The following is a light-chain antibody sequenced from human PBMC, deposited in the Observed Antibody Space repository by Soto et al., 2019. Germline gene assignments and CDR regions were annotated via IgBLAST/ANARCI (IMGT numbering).Light chain of an antibody. V-gene: IGKV1-12*01. Sequence: DIQMTQSPSSVSASIGDRVTISCRASQSIYKGLVWYQQKPGKAPKLLIYAASSLQSGVPSRFSGSGYGTDFTLTISSLQPEDFATYYCQQADSFPLSFGGGTKVEIK. CDR1: QSIYKG. CDR2: AAS. J-gene: IGKJ4*01. CDR3: QQADSFPLS.